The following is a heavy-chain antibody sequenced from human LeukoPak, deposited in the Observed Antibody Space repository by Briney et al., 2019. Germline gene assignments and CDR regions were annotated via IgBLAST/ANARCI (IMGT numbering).Heavy chain of an antibody. Sequence: QTSETLSLTCTVSGNSISSGDYYWSWIRQPAGKGLEWIGRIYTSGSTNYNPSLKSRVTISGDTSKNQFSLRLSSVTAADTAVYYCARASYSYDINGWVPFDYWGQGTLVTVSS. D-gene: IGHD3-22*01. CDR1: GNSISSGDYY. J-gene: IGHJ4*02. CDR2: IYTSGST. V-gene: IGHV4-61*02. CDR3: ARASYSYDINGWVPFDY.